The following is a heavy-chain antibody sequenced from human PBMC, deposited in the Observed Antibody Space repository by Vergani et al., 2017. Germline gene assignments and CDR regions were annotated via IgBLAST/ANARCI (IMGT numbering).Heavy chain of an antibody. Sequence: EVQLVESGGGLIQPGGSRRLSCAASGFTVSSNYMSWVRQAPGKGLEWVSVIYSGGSTYYADSVKGRFTISRDNSKNTLYLQMNSLRAEDTAVYYCARANSGIVGATFFDYWGQGTLVTVSS. CDR2: IYSGGST. D-gene: IGHD1-26*01. J-gene: IGHJ4*02. V-gene: IGHV3-53*01. CDR1: GFTVSSNY. CDR3: ARANSGIVGATFFDY.